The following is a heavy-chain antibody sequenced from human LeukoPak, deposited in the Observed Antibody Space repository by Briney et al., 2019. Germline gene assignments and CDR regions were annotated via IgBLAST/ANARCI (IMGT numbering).Heavy chain of an antibody. Sequence: GGSLRPACAPSGFTVSSYERNCVRQPPGKGLEWVSYSSSSGSTIYYADSVKGRFTISRDNAKNSLYLQMNSLRAEDTAVYYCARGTGYDILTGVIDYWGQGTLVTVSS. CDR1: GFTVSSYE. D-gene: IGHD3-9*01. V-gene: IGHV3-48*03. CDR2: SSSSGSTI. J-gene: IGHJ4*02. CDR3: ARGTGYDILTGVIDY.